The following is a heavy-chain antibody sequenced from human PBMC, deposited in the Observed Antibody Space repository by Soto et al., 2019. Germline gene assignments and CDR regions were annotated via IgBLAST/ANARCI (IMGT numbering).Heavy chain of an antibody. V-gene: IGHV1-69*01. CDR2: IIPMFGMA. CDR3: ANEPSPYCACDGYFYDFAM. J-gene: IGHJ4*03. D-gene: IGHD2-21*02. Sequence: QVQLVQSGAEVKKPGSSVKVSCKASGGTFSTYAISWMRQAPGQGLEWMGGIIPMFGMANYAQNFQGRVTITAEASTRTAYMELSKLRSDDTAVYSCANEPSPYCACDGYFYDFAMWGHGTQFTVSS. CDR1: GGTFSTYA.